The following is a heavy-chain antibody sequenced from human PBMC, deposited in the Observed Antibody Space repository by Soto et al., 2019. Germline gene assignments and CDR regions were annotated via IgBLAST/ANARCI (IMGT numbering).Heavy chain of an antibody. CDR3: TTGTTNYYYYMDV. D-gene: IGHD1-7*01. CDR2: IYPGDSDT. Sequence: GESLKISCKGSGYSFTSYWIGWVRQMPGKGLEWMGIIYPGDSDTRYSPSFQGQVTISADKSISTAYLQWSSLKASDTAMYYCTTGTTNYYYYMDVWGKGTTVTVSS. V-gene: IGHV5-51*01. J-gene: IGHJ6*03. CDR1: GYSFTSYW.